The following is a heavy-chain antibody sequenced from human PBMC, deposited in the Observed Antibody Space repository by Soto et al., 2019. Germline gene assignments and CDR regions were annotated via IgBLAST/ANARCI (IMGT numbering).Heavy chain of an antibody. D-gene: IGHD4-17*01. J-gene: IGHJ6*03. Sequence: PSETLSLTCAVYGGSFSGYYWSWIRQPPGKGLEWIGEINHSGSTNYNPSLKSRVTISVDTSKNQFSLKLSSVTAADTAVYYCARGIPGYDYQIYHYYYYMDVWGKGTTVTVSS. CDR2: INHSGST. CDR1: GGSFSGYY. V-gene: IGHV4-34*01. CDR3: ARGIPGYDYQIYHYYYYMDV.